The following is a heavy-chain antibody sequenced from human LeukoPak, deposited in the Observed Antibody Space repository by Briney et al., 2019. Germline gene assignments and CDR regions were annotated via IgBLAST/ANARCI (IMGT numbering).Heavy chain of an antibody. CDR1: GSSISSYY. CDR2: IYYSGST. CDR3: ARVGYDILTGYYGRAYYFDY. Sequence: KPSETLSLTCTVSGSSISSYYYSWIRQPPGKGLEWIGYIYYSGSTNYNPSLKSRVTISVDTSKNQFSLKLSSVTAAVTAVYYCARVGYDILTGYYGRAYYFDYWGQGTLVTVSS. J-gene: IGHJ4*02. D-gene: IGHD3-9*01. V-gene: IGHV4-59*01.